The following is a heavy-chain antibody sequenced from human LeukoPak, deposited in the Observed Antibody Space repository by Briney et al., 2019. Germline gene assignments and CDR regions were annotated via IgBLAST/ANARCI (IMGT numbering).Heavy chain of an antibody. D-gene: IGHD3-22*01. CDR3: VVWGEDRSGHRFDF. CDR2: TYYRSTWYN. V-gene: IGHV6-1*01. Sequence: SQTLSLTCAISGDSVSSNSVTWNWIRQSPSRGLEWLGRTYYRSTWYNDYAVSVRGRITVNPDTSKNQFSLHLNSVTPEDTAVYYCVVWGEDRSGHRFDFWGQGTLVTVSS. J-gene: IGHJ4*02. CDR1: GDSVSSNSVT.